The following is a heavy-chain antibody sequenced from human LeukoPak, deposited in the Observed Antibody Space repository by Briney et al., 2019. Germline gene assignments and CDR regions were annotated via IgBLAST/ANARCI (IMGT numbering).Heavy chain of an antibody. CDR1: GFTFTSYW. CDR3: ARQLFTSGYYWGY. CDR2: IKQDGSEK. D-gene: IGHD6-19*01. Sequence: PGGSLRLSCEASGFTFTSYWMSWVRQAPGKGLEWVANIKQDGSEKYYVDSVKGRFTISRDSAKNSVYLQMNSLRAEDTAVYYCARQLFTSGYYWGYWGQGTLVSVSS. V-gene: IGHV3-7*02. J-gene: IGHJ4*02.